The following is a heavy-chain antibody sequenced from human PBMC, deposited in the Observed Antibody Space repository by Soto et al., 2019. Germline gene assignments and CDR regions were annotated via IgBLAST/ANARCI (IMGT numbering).Heavy chain of an antibody. CDR1: GSTFSSYA. V-gene: IGHV1-69*12. CDR3: AREGWEGFHFDY. CDR2: IIPIFGTA. Sequence: QVQPVQSGAEVKKPGSSVKVCCKASGSTFSSYAISWVRQAPGQGLEWMGGIIPIFGTANYAQKFQGRVTISADESTSTADMELSSLTSEDTAVYYCAREGWEGFHFDYWGQGTLVTVSS. D-gene: IGHD1-26*01. J-gene: IGHJ4*02.